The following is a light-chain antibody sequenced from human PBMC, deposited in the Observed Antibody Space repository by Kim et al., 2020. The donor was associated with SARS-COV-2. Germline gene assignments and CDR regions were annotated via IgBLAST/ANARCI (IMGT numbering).Light chain of an antibody. V-gene: IGKV1-39*01. CDR3: QQSYRTPLT. J-gene: IGKJ4*01. CDR1: QSISSY. CDR2: AAS. Sequence: DIQMTQSPSSLSASVGERVTITCRASQSISSYLNWYQQKPGKAPKLLIYAASSLQSGVPSRFSGSGSGTDFTLTISSLQPEDFATFYCQQSYRTPLTFGGGTKVDIK.